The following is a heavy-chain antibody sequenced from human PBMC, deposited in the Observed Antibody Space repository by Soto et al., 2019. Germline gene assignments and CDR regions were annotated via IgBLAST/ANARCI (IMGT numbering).Heavy chain of an antibody. CDR1: GYTSTNLD. V-gene: IGHV1-8*01. J-gene: IGHJ5*02. D-gene: IGHD3-3*02. CDR3: ARFQEGLGFIS. Sequence: QVQLVQSGAEVKKPGASVKVSCKASGYTSTNLDINWVRQATGQGLEWMGWMNPNSDTGYAQKFQGRVTLTRDTSTRTVYMELRSLRFEDTPVYYCARFQEGLGFISWGQGTAVSVSS. CDR2: MNPNSDT.